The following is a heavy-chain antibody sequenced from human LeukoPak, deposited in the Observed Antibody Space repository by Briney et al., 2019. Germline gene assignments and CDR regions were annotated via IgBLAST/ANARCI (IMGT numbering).Heavy chain of an antibody. CDR3: AKEDYYYDSSGYSAFDY. J-gene: IGHJ4*02. CDR1: GFTFSSYG. CDR2: IPYDGSNK. V-gene: IGHV3-30*18. D-gene: IGHD3-22*01. Sequence: GGPLRLSCAASGFTFSSYGMHWVRQAPGKGLEWVAVIPYDGSNKYYADSVKGRFTISRDNSKNTLYLQMNSLRAEDTAVYYCAKEDYYYDSSGYSAFDYWGQGTLVTVSS.